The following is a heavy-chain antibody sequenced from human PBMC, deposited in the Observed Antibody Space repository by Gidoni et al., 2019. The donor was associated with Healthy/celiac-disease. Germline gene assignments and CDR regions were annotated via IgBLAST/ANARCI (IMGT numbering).Heavy chain of an antibody. CDR2: INSAGSST. Sequence: EVQLVASGGGLVQPGGSLRLSCAASGLTFHSYWMHWVRQAPGNGLVWVSRINSAGSSTSYADSVKGRFTISRDNAKNTLYLQMNSLRAEDTAVYYCARDEGAADLGYWGQVTLVTVSS. CDR1: GLTFHSYW. CDR3: ARDEGAADLGY. D-gene: IGHD6-13*01. V-gene: IGHV3-74*01. J-gene: IGHJ4*02.